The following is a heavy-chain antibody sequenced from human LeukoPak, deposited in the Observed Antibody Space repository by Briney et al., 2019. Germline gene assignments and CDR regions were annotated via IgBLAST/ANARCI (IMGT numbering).Heavy chain of an antibody. D-gene: IGHD3-22*01. J-gene: IGHJ4*02. Sequence: GGSLRLSCAASGFTFSSYSMNWVRQAPGKGLEWVSSISSSSSYIYYADSVKGRFTISRDNAKNSPYLQMNSLRAEDTAVYYCARENLPPYYYDSSGYPDYWGQGTLVTVSS. CDR1: GFTFSSYS. CDR2: ISSSSSYI. V-gene: IGHV3-21*01. CDR3: ARENLPPYYYDSSGYPDY.